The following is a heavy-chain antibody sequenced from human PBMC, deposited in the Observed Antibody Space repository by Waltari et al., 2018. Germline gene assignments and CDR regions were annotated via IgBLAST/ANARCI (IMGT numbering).Heavy chain of an antibody. D-gene: IGHD3-10*01. J-gene: IGHJ4*02. CDR1: GGSFSGYY. Sequence: QVQLQQWGAGLLKPSETLSLTCAVYGGSFSGYYWSWIRQPPGKGLEWIGEINHSGSTNYNPSLKSRVTISVDTSKNQFSLKLSSVTAADTAVYYCARARPGPESRGFDYWGQGTLVTVSS. CDR3: ARARPGPESRGFDY. CDR2: INHSGST. V-gene: IGHV4-34*01.